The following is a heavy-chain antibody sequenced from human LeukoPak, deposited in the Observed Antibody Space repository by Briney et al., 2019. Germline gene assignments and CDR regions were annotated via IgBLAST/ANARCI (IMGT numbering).Heavy chain of an antibody. CDR2: IYYSGST. CDR1: GGSISSYY. V-gene: IGHV4-59*01. Sequence: SETLSLTCTVSGGSISSYYLSWIRQPPGKGLEWIGYIYYSGSTNYNPSLKSRVTISVDTSKNQFSLKLSSVTAADTAVYYCARDASRGWYDYWGQGTLVTVSS. D-gene: IGHD6-19*01. CDR3: ARDASRGWYDY. J-gene: IGHJ4*02.